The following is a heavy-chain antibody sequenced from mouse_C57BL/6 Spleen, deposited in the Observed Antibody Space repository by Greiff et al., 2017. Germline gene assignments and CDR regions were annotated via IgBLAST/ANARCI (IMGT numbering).Heavy chain of an antibody. CDR1: GFTFSSYT. CDR2: ISGGGGNT. CDR3: ARHGAQVLAY. V-gene: IGHV5-9*01. Sequence: EVKLMESGGGLVKPGGSLKLSCAASGFTFSSYTMSWVRQTPETRLEWVATISGGGGNTYYPDSVKGRFTISRDNDKNTLYLQMSSLRSEDTALYYCARHGAQVLAYWGQGTLVTVSA. D-gene: IGHD3-2*02. J-gene: IGHJ3*01.